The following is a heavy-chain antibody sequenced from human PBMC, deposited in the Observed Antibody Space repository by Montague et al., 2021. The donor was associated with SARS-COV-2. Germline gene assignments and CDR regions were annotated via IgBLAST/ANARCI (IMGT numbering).Heavy chain of an antibody. CDR1: EDSVSSNSAA. V-gene: IGHV6-1*01. J-gene: IGHJ4*02. D-gene: IGHD6-13*01. CDR2: TYYRSKWYN. Sequence: CAISEDSVSSNSAAWNWIRQSPSRGLEWLGRTYYRSKWYNDYAVSVKSRITINPDTSKNQFSLQLNSVTPEDTAVYYCARDGGLYSSSWYLGYFDYWGQGTLVTVSS. CDR3: ARDGGLYSSSWYLGYFDY.